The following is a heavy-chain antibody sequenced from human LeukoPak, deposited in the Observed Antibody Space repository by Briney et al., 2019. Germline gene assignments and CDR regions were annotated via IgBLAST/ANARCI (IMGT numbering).Heavy chain of an antibody. CDR1: GFTFSDYE. Sequence: GGSLRLSCAASGFTFSDYEMNWVRQAPGKGLEWVSYISSSGGTIYYADSVRGRFTVSRDNAKNSLYLQMNSLRAEDTAVYYCARDTYYYDSSGSTLSVWGQGTLVTVSS. CDR3: ARDTYYYDSSGSTLSV. J-gene: IGHJ4*02. D-gene: IGHD3-22*01. V-gene: IGHV3-48*03. CDR2: ISSSGGTI.